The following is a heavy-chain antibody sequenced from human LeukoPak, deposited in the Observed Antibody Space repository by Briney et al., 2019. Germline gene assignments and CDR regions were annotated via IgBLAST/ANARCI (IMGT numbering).Heavy chain of an antibody. V-gene: IGHV3-23*01. CDR3: AKDGERGSSSWFSPDY. D-gene: IGHD6-13*01. Sequence: PGGSLRLSCAASGFTFSSYGMSWVRQAPGKGLEWVSAISGSGGSTYYADSVKGRFTISRDNSKNTLYLQMNSLRAEDTAVYYCAKDGERGSSSWFSPDYWGQGTLVTVSS. CDR1: GFTFSSYG. J-gene: IGHJ4*02. CDR2: ISGSGGST.